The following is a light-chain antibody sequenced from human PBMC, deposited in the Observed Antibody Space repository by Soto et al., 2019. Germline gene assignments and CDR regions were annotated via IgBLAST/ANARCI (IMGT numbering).Light chain of an antibody. CDR2: ETS. Sequence: IQVTQSPSALSASVGATVVITCRTSQNIRTYLSWYQQKPNKAPNLLIYETSDLQTGVPSRFSGSGSGTDFTLTITNLQPEDFAVYYCQQSFFAPPTFGQGTKVDIK. CDR3: QQSFFAPPT. V-gene: IGKV1-39*01. CDR1: QNIRTY. J-gene: IGKJ1*01.